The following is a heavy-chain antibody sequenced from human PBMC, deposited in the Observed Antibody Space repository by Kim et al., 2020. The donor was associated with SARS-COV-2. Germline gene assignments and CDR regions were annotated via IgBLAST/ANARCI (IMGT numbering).Heavy chain of an antibody. D-gene: IGHD2-21*02. CDR2: IDYSGIT. Sequence: SETLSLTCTVSGGSISRYYWSWIRQSPGKGLEWIGHIDYSGITKYDASLESRVTISVDMSKNQVSLKVDSVTAADTAVYYCARDTAYCRGDCSPFAFDIWGQGAMVTVSS. V-gene: IGHV4-59*13. CDR1: GGSISRYY. J-gene: IGHJ3*02. CDR3: ARDTAYCRGDCSPFAFDI.